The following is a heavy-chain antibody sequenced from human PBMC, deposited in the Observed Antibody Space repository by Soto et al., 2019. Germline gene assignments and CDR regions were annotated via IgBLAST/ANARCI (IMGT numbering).Heavy chain of an antibody. CDR2: MFYGVST. V-gene: IGHV4-39*01. J-gene: IGHJ4*02. CDR1: GSSINSSGYY. Sequence: QLQVQESGPGLVKPSETLSLTCTVSGSSINSSGYYWGWIRQPPGKGLEWIGSMFYGVSTYYNPSLKSRVTVSVDTSKNQFSLNLRSVTAAVTAVYYCARLPSRHLVDYWGQGTLVTVSS. CDR3: ARLPSRHLVDY. D-gene: IGHD3-3*02.